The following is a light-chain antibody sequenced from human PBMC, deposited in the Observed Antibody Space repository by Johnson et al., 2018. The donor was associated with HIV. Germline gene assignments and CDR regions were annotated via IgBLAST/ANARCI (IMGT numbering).Light chain of an antibody. CDR1: SSNVGSSF. CDR2: DHT. V-gene: IGLV1-51*01. Sequence: QSVLTQPPSVSAAPGQTVTISCSGSSSNVGSSFVSWYQQLPGTAPKLLIYDHTKRPSGIPDRFSGSKSGTSATLGITGLQTGDEADYYCGPWDSSLRTGFFGTGTKVTVL. CDR3: GPWDSSLRTGF. J-gene: IGLJ1*01.